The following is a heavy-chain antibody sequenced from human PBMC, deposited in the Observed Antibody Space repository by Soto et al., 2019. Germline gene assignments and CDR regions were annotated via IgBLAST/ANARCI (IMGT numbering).Heavy chain of an antibody. CDR1: RFTFGSSS. V-gene: IGHV3-30*04. CDR3: VADPSLGAFGD. J-gene: IGHJ4*02. CDR2: ISYHGKEI. Sequence: QVQLVESGGGVVQPGRSLTLSCAGSRFTFGSSSIRWLRQAPGKGLDWLAVISYHGKEIPYADSVKGGFLTSRDTSHNTALLHLPGLPTELTVMYFCVADPSLGAFGDWGPGTLVGVSS. D-gene: IGHD3-16*01.